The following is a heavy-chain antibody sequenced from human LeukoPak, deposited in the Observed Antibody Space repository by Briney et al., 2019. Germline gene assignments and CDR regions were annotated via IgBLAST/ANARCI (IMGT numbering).Heavy chain of an antibody. CDR1: GGSISSSGYY. D-gene: IGHD5-24*01. J-gene: IGHJ4*02. V-gene: IGHV4-61*05. Sequence: PSETLSLTCTVSGGSISSSGYYWGWIRQPPGRGLEWIGYIYYSGSTHYNPSLKSRVTISVDTSKNQFSLKLSSVTAADTAVYYCTVSRDGFVLDYWGQGTLVTVSS. CDR2: IYYSGST. CDR3: TVSRDGFVLDY.